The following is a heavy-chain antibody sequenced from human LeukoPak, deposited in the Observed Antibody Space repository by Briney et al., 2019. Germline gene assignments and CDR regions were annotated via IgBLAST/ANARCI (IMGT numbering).Heavy chain of an antibody. J-gene: IGHJ6*02. CDR3: ARDHWGIVENGYDYFYYDMDV. Sequence: SMKVSCKAFGGSVSTSGFSWVRQALGHGLEWMGGVIPIYGTPSYAQKFQGRVTITTDESTSTAYMELSSLRSEDTAVYYCARDHWGIVENGYDYFYYDMDVWGQGTTVTVSS. CDR2: VIPIYGTP. V-gene: IGHV1-69*05. CDR1: GGSVSTSG. D-gene: IGHD7-27*01.